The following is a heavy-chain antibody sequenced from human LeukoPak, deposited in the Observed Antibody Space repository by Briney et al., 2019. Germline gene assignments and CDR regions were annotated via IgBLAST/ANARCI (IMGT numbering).Heavy chain of an antibody. Sequence: ASVKVSCKASGYTFTSYGISWVRQAPGQGLEWMGWISDYNGNTNYAQKLQGRVTMTTDTSTSTAYMELRSLRSDDTAVYYCARAEDWGPDWYSDLWGRGTLVTVSS. CDR1: GYTFTSYG. CDR3: ARAEDWGPDWYSDL. D-gene: IGHD7-27*01. CDR2: ISDYNGNT. J-gene: IGHJ2*01. V-gene: IGHV1-18*01.